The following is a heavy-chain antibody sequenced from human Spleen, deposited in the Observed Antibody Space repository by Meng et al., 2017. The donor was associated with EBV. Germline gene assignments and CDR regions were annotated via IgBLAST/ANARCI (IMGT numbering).Heavy chain of an antibody. CDR3: ARDSGNWWFDP. V-gene: IGHV3-53*01. CDR2: IYSGGSP. Sequence: VQRVESGGGCNQPRGSPTLSRAVSGFTVRTTYLSWVRQAPGKGLEWVSLIYSGGSPFYADSVQGRFTISRDNSKNTLYLQMNSLRAEDTAMYYCARDSGNWWFDPWGQGTLVTVSS. CDR1: GFTVRTTY. J-gene: IGHJ5*02.